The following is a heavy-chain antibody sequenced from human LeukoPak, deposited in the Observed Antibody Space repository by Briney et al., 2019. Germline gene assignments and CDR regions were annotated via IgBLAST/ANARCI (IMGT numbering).Heavy chain of an antibody. CDR1: GFTFISYA. Sequence: GGSLRLSCAASGFTFISYAMSRVRQAPGKLLEGVSAISGSVGSTYYADSVKCRFTISRDNSKNALYLQMNSLRGEDTAVYYCAKVGIRAFGPWGQGTLVTVSS. D-gene: IGHD1-1*01. CDR3: AKVGIRAFGP. V-gene: IGHV3-23*01. CDR2: ISGSVGST. J-gene: IGHJ5*02.